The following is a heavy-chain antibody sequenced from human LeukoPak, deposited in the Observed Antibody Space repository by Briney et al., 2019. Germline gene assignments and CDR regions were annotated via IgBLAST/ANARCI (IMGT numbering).Heavy chain of an antibody. CDR3: ARLGYYDSSGYYSDPFDY. CDR2: IYTSGST. V-gene: IGHV4-4*07. J-gene: IGHJ4*02. CDR1: GGSISSYY. Sequence: SETLSLTCTVSGGSISSYYWSWIRQPAGKGLEWIGRIYTSGSTNYNPSLKSRVTMSVDTSKNQFSLKLSSVTAADTAVYYCARLGYYDSSGYYSDPFDYWGQGTLVTVSS. D-gene: IGHD3-22*01.